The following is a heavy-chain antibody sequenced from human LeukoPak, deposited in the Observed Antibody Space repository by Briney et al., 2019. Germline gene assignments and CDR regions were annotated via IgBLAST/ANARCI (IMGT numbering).Heavy chain of an antibody. V-gene: IGHV3-23*01. J-gene: IGHJ4*02. D-gene: IGHD6-19*01. CDR2: ISGGGSGT. CDR1: GFTFSSYA. Sequence: RAGGSLRLSCVASGFTFSSYAMNWVRQFPGKGLEWVSAISGGGSGTYYADSVKGRFTISRDNSMNTLLLQMNSLRADDTAVYYCAKGPLTEVAGTTWDYWGQGALVTVSS. CDR3: AKGPLTEVAGTTWDY.